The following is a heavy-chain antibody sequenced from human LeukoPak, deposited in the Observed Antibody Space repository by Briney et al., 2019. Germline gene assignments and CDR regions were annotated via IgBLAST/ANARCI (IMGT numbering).Heavy chain of an antibody. J-gene: IGHJ4*02. CDR2: ISYDGSNK. CDR3: ARAGVEFSDIRGFPPFDY. V-gene: IGHV3-30*04. D-gene: IGHD3-10*01. CDR1: GFTFSSYA. Sequence: PGGSLRLSCAASGFTFSSYAMHWVRQAPGKGLEWVAVISYDGSNKYYADSVKGRFTISRDNAKNSLYLQMNSLRAEDTAVYYCARAGVEFSDIRGFPPFDYWGQGTLVTVSS.